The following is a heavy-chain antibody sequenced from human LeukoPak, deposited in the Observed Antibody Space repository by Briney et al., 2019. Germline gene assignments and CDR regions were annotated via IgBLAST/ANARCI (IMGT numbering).Heavy chain of an antibody. CDR1: GCTFSRYW. Sequence: GGSLRLSCVDSGCTFSRYWMRWVGQAPGKGMDWVSYLKQEGSDKYYVDSVKGRFTISRDNAKNSLYLQINSLRAEDTAVYYCAIKWELFDYWGQGTLVTVSS. CDR3: AIKWELFDY. J-gene: IGHJ4*02. V-gene: IGHV3-7*01. CDR2: LKQEGSDK. D-gene: IGHD1-26*01.